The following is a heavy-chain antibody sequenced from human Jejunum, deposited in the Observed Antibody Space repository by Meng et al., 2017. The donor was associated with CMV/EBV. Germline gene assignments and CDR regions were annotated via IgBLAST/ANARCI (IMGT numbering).Heavy chain of an antibody. D-gene: IGHD3-10*01. CDR1: YW. CDR3: ARATYDYGSGTNYYYYGMDV. Sequence: YWMDWVRQVPGKGLVLVSLINSDGSNTSYADSVKGRFTISRDNAKNTLYLQMSSLRAEDTAVYHCARATYDYGSGTNYYYYGMDVWGQGTTVTVSS. J-gene: IGHJ6*02. CDR2: INSDGSNT. V-gene: IGHV3-74*01.